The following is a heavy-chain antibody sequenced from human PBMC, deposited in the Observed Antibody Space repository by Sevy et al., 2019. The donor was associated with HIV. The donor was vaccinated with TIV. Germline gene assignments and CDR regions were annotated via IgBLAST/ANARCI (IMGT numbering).Heavy chain of an antibody. Sequence: LRETLSLTCTVSGGSISSSNYFWGWIRQPPGKGLEWIGNIYYSGSTYDNPSLRSRVTISVDTSKTQFSLKLTSVTAADTAVYFCARQRSGWELGGYYFDYWGQGTLVTVSS. CDR2: IYYSGST. D-gene: IGHD1-26*01. V-gene: IGHV4-39*01. CDR1: GGSISSSNYF. J-gene: IGHJ4*02. CDR3: ARQRSGWELGGYYFDY.